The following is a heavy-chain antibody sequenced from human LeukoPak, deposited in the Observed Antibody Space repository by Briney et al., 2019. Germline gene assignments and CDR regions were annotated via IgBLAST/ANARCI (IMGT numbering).Heavy chain of an antibody. D-gene: IGHD5-12*01. V-gene: IGHV3-48*03. CDR1: GFTFSSYE. CDR2: ISSSGSTI. J-gene: IGHJ4*02. Sequence: GGSLRLSCAASGFTFSSYEMNWVRQAPGKGPEWVSYISSSGSTIYYADSVKGRFTISRDNAKNSLYLQMNSLRAEDTAVYYCARESGYAVGDFWGRGTLVTVSS. CDR3: ARESGYAVGDF.